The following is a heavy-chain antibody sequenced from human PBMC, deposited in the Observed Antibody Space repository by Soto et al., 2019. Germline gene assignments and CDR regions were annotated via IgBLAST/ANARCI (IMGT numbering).Heavy chain of an antibody. V-gene: IGHV4-39*01. Sequence: SETLSLTCTVSGGSISSGDYYWSWIRQPPGKGLEWIGSIYYSGSTYYNPSLKSRVTISVDTSKNQFSLKLSSVTAADTAVYYCARQNYYYGMDVWGQGTTVTVS. CDR1: GGSISSGDYY. J-gene: IGHJ6*02. CDR2: IYYSGST. CDR3: ARQNYYYGMDV.